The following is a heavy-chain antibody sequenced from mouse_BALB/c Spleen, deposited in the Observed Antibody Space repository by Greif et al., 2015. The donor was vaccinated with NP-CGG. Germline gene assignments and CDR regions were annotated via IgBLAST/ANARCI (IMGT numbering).Heavy chain of an antibody. J-gene: IGHJ4*01. CDR3: ARGKNYYAMDY. CDR2: ISTYFGNT. V-gene: IGHV1-67*01. Sequence: VQLQQSGPELVRPGVSVKISCEGSGYTFTDYAMHWVKQSHAKSLEWIGVISTYFGNTNYNQKFKGKATMTVDKSSSTAYMELARLTSEDSAIYYCARGKNYYAMDYWGQGTSVTVSS. CDR1: GYTFTDYA.